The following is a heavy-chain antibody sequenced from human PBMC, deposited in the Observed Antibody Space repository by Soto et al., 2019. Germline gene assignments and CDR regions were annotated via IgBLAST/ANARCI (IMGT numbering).Heavy chain of an antibody. V-gene: IGHV4-30-4*02. CDR3: ARAVTMPYFDY. CDR1: GGSISSGDYY. D-gene: IGHD3-10*01. Sequence: SDTLSLTCTVSGGSISSGDYYWSWIRQPPGKGLEWIGYIYYSGSTYYNPSLKRRVTISVDTSKNQFSLKLSSVTAADTAVYYCARAVTMPYFDYCGQGTLVTVSS. J-gene: IGHJ4*02. CDR2: IYYSGST.